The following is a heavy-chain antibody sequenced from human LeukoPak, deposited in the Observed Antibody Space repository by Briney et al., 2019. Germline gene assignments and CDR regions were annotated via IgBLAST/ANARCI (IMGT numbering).Heavy chain of an antibody. V-gene: IGHV2-5*02. Sequence: SGPTLVKPTQPLTLTCTFSGFSLSTSGVGVGWIRQPPGKALEWLALIYWDDDKRYSPSLKSRLTITKDTSKNQVVLTMTNMDPVDTATYYCAHRLTVAATNDAFDLWGQGTMVTVSS. J-gene: IGHJ3*01. CDR2: IYWDDDK. D-gene: IGHD6-19*01. CDR3: AHRLTVAATNDAFDL. CDR1: GFSLSTSGVG.